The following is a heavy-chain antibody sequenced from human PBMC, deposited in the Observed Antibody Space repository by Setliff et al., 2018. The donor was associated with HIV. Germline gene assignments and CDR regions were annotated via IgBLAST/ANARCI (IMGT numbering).Heavy chain of an antibody. CDR2: IHTTGST. CDR1: GGSIRTGNYY. V-gene: IGHV4-61*09. Sequence: PSETLSLTCTVSGGSIRTGNYYWNWIRQPAGKGLEWIGHIHTTGSTNYNPSLKSRVTISVDTSRNHFSLKLISVTAADTAVYYCAREITYDYVWGSFRQGAFDIWGQGTLVTV. J-gene: IGHJ3*02. D-gene: IGHD3-16*01. CDR3: AREITYDYVWGSFRQGAFDI.